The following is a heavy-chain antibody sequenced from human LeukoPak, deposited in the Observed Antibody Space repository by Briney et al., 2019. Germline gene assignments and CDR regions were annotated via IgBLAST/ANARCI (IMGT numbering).Heavy chain of an antibody. CDR1: GLSLNNDA. Sequence: GGSLRLSCTASGLSLNNDAMSAGRQGPGKGLEWGSASSSSDGGKWYTDSVRGRFTISRATSRNTVNRQMNSLTAEDPSSNYCAQAPVTSCRGAFCYTFDSWGAGTLVTVSS. D-gene: IGHD2-2*02. CDR3: AQAPVTSCRGAFCYTFDS. J-gene: IGHJ4*01. V-gene: IGHV3-23*01. CDR2: SSSSDGGK.